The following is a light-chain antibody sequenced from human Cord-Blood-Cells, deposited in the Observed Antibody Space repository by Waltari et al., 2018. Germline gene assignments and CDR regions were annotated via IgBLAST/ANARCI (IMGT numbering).Light chain of an antibody. V-gene: IGKV3-11*01. CDR3: QQRSNWLT. Sequence: EIVLKQSPATLSLSPGERATLSCRASQGVSSYLAWYQQEPGQAPRLLIYDASNRATCSPARFSGSGSGTDFTLTISSLEPEDFAVYNCQQRSNWLTCGGGTKVWIK. CDR1: QGVSSY. J-gene: IGKJ4*01. CDR2: DAS.